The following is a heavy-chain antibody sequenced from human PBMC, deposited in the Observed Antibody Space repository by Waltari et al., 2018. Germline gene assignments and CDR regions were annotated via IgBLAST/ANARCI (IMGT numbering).Heavy chain of an antibody. CDR3: ARGGDLDAFDI. V-gene: IGHV4-39*07. CDR1: GFTFSSYA. Sequence: QVQLVESGGGVVQPGRSLRLSCAASGFTFSSYAMHWVRQAPGKGLEWIGSIYYSGSTYYNPSLKSRVTISVDTSKNQFSLKLSSVTAADTAVYYCARGGDLDAFDIWGQGTMVTVSS. D-gene: IGHD2-21*01. CDR2: IYYSGST. J-gene: IGHJ3*02.